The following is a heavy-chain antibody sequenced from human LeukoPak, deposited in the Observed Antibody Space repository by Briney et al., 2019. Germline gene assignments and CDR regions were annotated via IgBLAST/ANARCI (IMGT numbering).Heavy chain of an antibody. V-gene: IGHV3-30*03. J-gene: IGHJ4*02. Sequence: GGSLRLSCAASGFTFSSYGMHWVRQAPGKGLEWVAVISYDGSNKYYADSVKGRFTISRDNAKNSLYLQMNSLRAEDTAVYYCAREGDYLRYFDWPSYFDYWGQGTLVTVSS. CDR1: GFTFSSYG. D-gene: IGHD3-9*01. CDR2: ISYDGSNK. CDR3: AREGDYLRYFDWPSYFDY.